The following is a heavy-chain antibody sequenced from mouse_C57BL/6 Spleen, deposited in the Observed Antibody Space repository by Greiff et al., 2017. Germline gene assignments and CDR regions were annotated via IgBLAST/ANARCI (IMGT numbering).Heavy chain of an antibody. CDR2: INPSSGYT. D-gene: IGHD1-1*01. CDR1: GYTFTSYW. CDR3: ARYSSGTPYYFDY. Sequence: VQLQQSGAELVKPGASVQLSCKASGYTFTSYWMHWVKQRPGQGLEWIGYINPSSGYTKYNQKFKDKATLTADKSSSTAYMQLSSLTYEDSAVYYCARYSSGTPYYFDYWGQGTTLTVSS. V-gene: IGHV1-7*01. J-gene: IGHJ2*01.